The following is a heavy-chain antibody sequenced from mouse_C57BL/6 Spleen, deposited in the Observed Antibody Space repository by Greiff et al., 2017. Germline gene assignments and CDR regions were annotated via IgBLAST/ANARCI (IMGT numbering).Heavy chain of an antibody. J-gene: IGHJ2*02. CDR2: IYPGSGST. V-gene: IGHV1-55*01. CDR1: GYTFTSYW. Sequence: VQLQQPGAELVKPGASVKMSCKASGYTFTSYWITWVKQRPGQGLEWIGDIYPGSGSTNYNEKFKSKATLTGDTSSSTVYMQLISPTSEDSAVYYCARITTVSIDYWGQGTSLTVSS. D-gene: IGHD1-1*01. CDR3: ARITTVSIDY.